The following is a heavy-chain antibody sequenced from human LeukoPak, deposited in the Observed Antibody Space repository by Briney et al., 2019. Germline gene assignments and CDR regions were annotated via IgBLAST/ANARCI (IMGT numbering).Heavy chain of an antibody. Sequence: GGSLRLSCAASGFTFSSYWMHWVRQAPGKGLVWVSRISSDGSSTSYADSVKGRFTISRDNAKNTLYLQMNSLRAEDTAVYYCARDTSFDLTGYYSNWFDPWGQGTLVTVSS. D-gene: IGHD3-9*01. V-gene: IGHV3-74*01. CDR1: GFTFSSYW. CDR3: ARDTSFDLTGYYSNWFDP. J-gene: IGHJ5*02. CDR2: ISSDGSST.